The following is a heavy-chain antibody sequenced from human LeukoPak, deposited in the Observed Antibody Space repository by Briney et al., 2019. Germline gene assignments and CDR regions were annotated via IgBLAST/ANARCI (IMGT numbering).Heavy chain of an antibody. CDR1: GGSISSSYW. V-gene: IGHV4-4*02. CDR2: IYHSGST. D-gene: IGHD3-22*01. J-gene: IGHJ4*02. Sequence: SGTLSLTCAVSGGSISSSYWWSWVRQPPQKGLEWLGEIYHSGSTNYNPSLKSRVIISVDTSKNQFSLKLSSVTAADTAVYYCARDRNHYDSSVYWYSWGQGTLVTVSS. CDR3: ARDRNHYDSSVYWYS.